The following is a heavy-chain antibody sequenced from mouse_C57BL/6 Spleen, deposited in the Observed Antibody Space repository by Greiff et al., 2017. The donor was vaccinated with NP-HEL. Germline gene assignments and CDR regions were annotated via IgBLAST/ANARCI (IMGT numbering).Heavy chain of an antibody. CDR1: GYTFTDYY. V-gene: IGHV1-26*01. D-gene: IGHD2-3*01. CDR2: INPNNGGT. J-gene: IGHJ1*03. Sequence: VQLQQSGPELVKPGASVKISCKASGYTFTDYYMNWVKQSHGKSLEWIGDINPNNGGTSYNQKFKGKATLTVDKSSSTAYMELRSLTSEDSAVYYCAGYDGYFWYFDVWGTGTTVTVSS. CDR3: AGYDGYFWYFDV.